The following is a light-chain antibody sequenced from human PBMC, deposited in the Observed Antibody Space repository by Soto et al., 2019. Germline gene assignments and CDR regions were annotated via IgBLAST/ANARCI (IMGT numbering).Light chain of an antibody. CDR3: SSHTSSSIWV. CDR1: SSDVGDYNF. CDR2: EVS. J-gene: IGLJ3*02. V-gene: IGLV2-14*03. Sequence: QSALTQPASVSGSPGQSITISCTGTSSDVGDYNFVSWYQQLPGKAPKLMIYEVSHRPSGVSNRFSGSKSGNTASLTISGLLAEGEAHYYCSSHTSSSIWVFGGGTKLTVL.